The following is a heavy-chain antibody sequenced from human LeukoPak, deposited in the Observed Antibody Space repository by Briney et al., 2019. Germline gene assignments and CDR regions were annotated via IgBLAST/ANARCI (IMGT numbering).Heavy chain of an antibody. CDR2: IYHSGST. D-gene: IGHD3-16*01. Sequence: SETLSLTCAVSGGSISSSNWWSWVRQPPGKGLEWIGEIYHSGSTNYNPSLKSRVTISVDKSKSQFSLKLSSVTAADTAVYYCARQGSQSDYVWGSYLDYWGQGTLVTVSS. CDR3: ARQGSQSDYVWGSYLDY. V-gene: IGHV4-4*02. CDR1: GGSISSSNW. J-gene: IGHJ4*02.